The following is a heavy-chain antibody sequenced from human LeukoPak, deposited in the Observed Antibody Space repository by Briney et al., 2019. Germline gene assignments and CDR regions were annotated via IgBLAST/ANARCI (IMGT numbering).Heavy chain of an antibody. CDR2: IYTSGST. CDR3: ARADSSSWSFWFDP. Sequence: SETLSLTCTISGGSISSYYWSWIRQPAGKGLEWIGRIYTSGSTNYNPSLKSRVTMSVDTSKNQFSLKLSSVTAADTAVYYCARADSSSWSFWFDPWGQGTLVTVSS. V-gene: IGHV4-4*07. CDR1: GGSISSYY. D-gene: IGHD6-13*01. J-gene: IGHJ5*02.